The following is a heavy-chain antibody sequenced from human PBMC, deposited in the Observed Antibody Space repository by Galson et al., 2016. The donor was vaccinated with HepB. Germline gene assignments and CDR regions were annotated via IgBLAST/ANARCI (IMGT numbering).Heavy chain of an antibody. CDR2: TTSSSSYI. CDR1: GFTFNTYS. D-gene: IGHD3-9*01. Sequence: SCAASGFTFNTYSMSWVRQAPGKGLEWVSSTTSSSSYIYYADSVKGRFTISRDNAKNSLSLQMNSLRAEDTAIYYCARDVRTTIFGYGMDVWGQGTTVTVSS. CDR3: ARDVRTTIFGYGMDV. J-gene: IGHJ6*02. V-gene: IGHV3-21*06.